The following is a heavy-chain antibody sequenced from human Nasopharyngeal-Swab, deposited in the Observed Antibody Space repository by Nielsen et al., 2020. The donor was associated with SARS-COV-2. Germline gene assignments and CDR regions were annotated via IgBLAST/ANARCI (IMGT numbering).Heavy chain of an antibody. Sequence: GGSLRLSCAASGFPFSSYGMHWVRQAPGKGLEWVASISYDGSNKFYADSLKGRFTISRDDSKNTLSLQMNSLRVEDTAVYYCARVVSDYGDYAYFDYWGQGTLVTVSS. V-gene: IGHV3-30*03. CDR3: ARVVSDYGDYAYFDY. D-gene: IGHD4-17*01. CDR1: GFPFSSYG. CDR2: ISYDGSNK. J-gene: IGHJ4*02.